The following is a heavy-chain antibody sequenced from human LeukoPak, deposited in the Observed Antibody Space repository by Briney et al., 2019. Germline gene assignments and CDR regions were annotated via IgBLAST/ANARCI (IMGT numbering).Heavy chain of an antibody. CDR2: ISYDGSNK. Sequence: GGSLRLSCAASGFTFSSYGMHWVRQAPGKGLEWVAVISYDGSNKYYADSVKGRFTISRDNAKNSLYLQMNSLRAEDTAVYYCTSMGEWQLDYWGQGTLVTVSS. CDR1: GFTFSSYG. CDR3: TSMGEWQLDY. D-gene: IGHD3-16*01. V-gene: IGHV3-30*03. J-gene: IGHJ4*02.